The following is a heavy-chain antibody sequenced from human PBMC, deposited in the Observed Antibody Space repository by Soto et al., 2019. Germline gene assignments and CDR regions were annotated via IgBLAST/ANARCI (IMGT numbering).Heavy chain of an antibody. J-gene: IGHJ4*02. D-gene: IGHD3-9*01. CDR3: ARDRLRYFDWLLRYFDY. CDR2: INAGNGNT. V-gene: IGHV1-3*01. Sequence: ASVKVSCKASGYTFTSYAMHWVRQAPGQRLEWMGWINAGNGNTKYSQKFQGRVTITRDTSASTAYMELSSLRSEDTAVYYCARDRLRYFDWLLRYFDYWGQGTLVTSPQ. CDR1: GYTFTSYA.